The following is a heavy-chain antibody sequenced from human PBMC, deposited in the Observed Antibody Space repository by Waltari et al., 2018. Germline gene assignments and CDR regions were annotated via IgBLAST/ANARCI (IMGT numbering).Heavy chain of an antibody. J-gene: IGHJ4*02. CDR2: IYHSGST. CDR1: GYSISSGYY. CDR3: ARALRLGELSPDYYFDY. D-gene: IGHD3-16*02. Sequence: QVQLQESGPGLVKPSETLSLTCAVSGYSISSGYYWGWIRPLPGKGLEWIGSIYHSGSTYYNPSLKSRVTISVDTSKNQFSLKLSSVTAADTAVYYCARALRLGELSPDYYFDYWGQGTLVTVSS. V-gene: IGHV4-38-2*01.